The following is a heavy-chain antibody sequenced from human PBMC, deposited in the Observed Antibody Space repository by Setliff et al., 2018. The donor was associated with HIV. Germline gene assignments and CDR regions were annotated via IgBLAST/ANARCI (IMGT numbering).Heavy chain of an antibody. J-gene: IGHJ4*02. Sequence: SETLSLTCTSSGDSISGYYWSWIRQPPGKGLEWIGSIYYSGRAHYKSSLKSRVTTSVDTSKNQFSLRLSSVTAADTAVYYCARGGGPDTNFDLWGQGTLVTVSS. V-gene: IGHV4-59*12. D-gene: IGHD5-18*01. CDR2: IYYSGRA. CDR3: ARGGGPDTNFDL. CDR1: GDSISGYY.